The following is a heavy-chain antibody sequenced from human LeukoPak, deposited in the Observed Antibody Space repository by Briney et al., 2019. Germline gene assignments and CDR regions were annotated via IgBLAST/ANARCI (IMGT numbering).Heavy chain of an antibody. CDR2: IYYSGST. CDR1: GGSISSYY. J-gene: IGHJ6*02. Sequence: SETLSLTCTVSGGSISSYYWSWIRQPPGKGLEWIGYIYYSGSTNYNPSLESRVTISVDTSKDQFSLKLSSVTAADTAVYYCASTYYDFWSGYSYGMDVWGQGTTVTVSS. D-gene: IGHD3-3*01. CDR3: ASTYYDFWSGYSYGMDV. V-gene: IGHV4-59*01.